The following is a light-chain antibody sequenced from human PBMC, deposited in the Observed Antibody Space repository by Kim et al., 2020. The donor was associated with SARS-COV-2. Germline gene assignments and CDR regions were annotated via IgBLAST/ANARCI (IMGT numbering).Light chain of an antibody. Sequence: QSVNIACTGTSSDVGGYNYVSWYQQHPGKAPKHMIYEVSKRPSGVPDRFSGSKSGNTASLTVSGLQAEDEADYYCSSYAGSNNPVVFGGGTQLTVL. CDR1: SSDVGGYNY. CDR3: SSYAGSNNPVV. CDR2: EVS. J-gene: IGLJ2*01. V-gene: IGLV2-8*01.